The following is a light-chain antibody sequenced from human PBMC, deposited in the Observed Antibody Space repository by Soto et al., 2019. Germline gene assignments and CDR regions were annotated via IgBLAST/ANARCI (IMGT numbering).Light chain of an antibody. J-gene: IGLJ2*01. CDR2: EVS. V-gene: IGLV2-8*01. CDR1: SSDIGAYKF. CDR3: SLYAGTNSVV. Sequence: QSVLTQPPSASGSPGQSVAISCTGTSSDIGAYKFVSWYQQHPGKAPKLIIYEVSRRPSGVPDRFSGYKSGNTASLTVSGLLAEDEADYYCSLYAGTNSVVFGGGTKLTVL.